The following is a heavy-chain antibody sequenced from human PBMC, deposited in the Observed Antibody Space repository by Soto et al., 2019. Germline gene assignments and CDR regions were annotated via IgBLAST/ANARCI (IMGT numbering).Heavy chain of an antibody. V-gene: IGHV4-61*01. CDR2: IYHSGST. CDR1: GGSVSSGSYD. Sequence: PSETLSLTCTVSGGSVSSGSYDWSWIRQPPGKGLEWIGYIYHSGSTYYNPSLKSRVTISVDRSKNQFSLKLSSVTAADTAVYYCARSSIAAAGTFDYWGQGTLVTSPQ. J-gene: IGHJ4*02. D-gene: IGHD6-13*01. CDR3: ARSSIAAAGTFDY.